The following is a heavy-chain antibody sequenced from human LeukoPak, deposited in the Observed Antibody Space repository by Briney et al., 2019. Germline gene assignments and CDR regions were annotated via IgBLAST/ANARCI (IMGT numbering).Heavy chain of an antibody. CDR3: ARRRFGELGYGMDV. V-gene: IGHV4-59*01. CDR1: GGSISSYY. CDR2: IYYSGST. Sequence: SETLSLTCTVSGGSISSYYWSWIRQPPGKGLEWIGYIYYSGSTNYNPSHKSRVTISVDTSKNQFSLKLSSVTAADTAVYYCARRRFGELGYGMDVWGQGTTVTVSS. D-gene: IGHD3-10*01. J-gene: IGHJ6*02.